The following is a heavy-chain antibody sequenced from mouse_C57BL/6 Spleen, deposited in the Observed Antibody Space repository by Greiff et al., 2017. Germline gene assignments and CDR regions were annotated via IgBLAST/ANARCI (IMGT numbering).Heavy chain of an antibody. CDR3: ARGDGYPPYWYFDV. J-gene: IGHJ1*03. CDR2: IDPEDGEP. V-gene: IGHV14-2*01. D-gene: IGHD2-3*01. CDR1: GFNIKDYY. Sequence: EVQLQQSGAELVKPGASVKLSCTASGFNIKDYYMHWVKQRTEQGLEWIGRIDPEDGEPKYAPKFQGKATITADTSSNTAYLQLSSLTSEDTAVYYCARGDGYPPYWYFDVWGTGTTVTVSS.